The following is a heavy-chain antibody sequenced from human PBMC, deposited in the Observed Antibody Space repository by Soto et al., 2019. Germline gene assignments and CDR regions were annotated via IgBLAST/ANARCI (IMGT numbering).Heavy chain of an antibody. V-gene: IGHV3-23*01. J-gene: IGHJ5*02. Sequence: EVQLLESGGGLVQPGGSLRLSCAASGFTFSSYAMSWVRQAPGKGLELVSAISGSGGSTYYADSVKGRFTISRDNSKNPLYLQMNSLRAEDTAVYYCAKDHGITMVRGVSPWGQGTLVTVSS. CDR1: GFTFSSYA. CDR3: AKDHGITMVRGVSP. CDR2: ISGSGGST. D-gene: IGHD3-10*01.